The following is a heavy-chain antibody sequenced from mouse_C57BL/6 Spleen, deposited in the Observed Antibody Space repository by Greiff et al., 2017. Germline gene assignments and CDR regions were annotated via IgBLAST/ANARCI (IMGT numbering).Heavy chain of an antibody. CDR3: ARIYSNLYYAMDY. D-gene: IGHD2-5*01. V-gene: IGHV2-2*01. CDR2: IWSGGST. Sequence: VQLQQSGPGLVQPSQSLSITCTVSGFSLTSYGVHWVRQSPGKGLEWLGVIWSGGSTDYNAAFISRLSISKDNSKSQVFFKMNSLQADDTAIYYCARIYSNLYYAMDYWGQGTSVTVSS. J-gene: IGHJ4*01. CDR1: GFSLTSYG.